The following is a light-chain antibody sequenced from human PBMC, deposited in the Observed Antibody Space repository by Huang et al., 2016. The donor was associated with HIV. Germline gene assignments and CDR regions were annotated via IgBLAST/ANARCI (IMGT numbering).Light chain of an antibody. CDR2: GAS. V-gene: IGKV3-15*01. Sequence: EVVLTQSPATLSVSPGERVTLSCRACQSVTTNLAWYQQKFGQTPRLLIYGASTRATGIPARFSGSGSGTEFTLTIHNLQSEDFAVYYCQQYSNWPPMYTFGQGTKLEI. CDR3: QQYSNWPPMYT. J-gene: IGKJ2*01. CDR1: QSVTTN.